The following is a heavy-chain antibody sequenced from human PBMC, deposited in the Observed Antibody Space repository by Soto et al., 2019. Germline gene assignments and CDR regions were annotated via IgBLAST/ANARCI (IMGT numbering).Heavy chain of an antibody. CDR3: AREAVAVSYFDY. Sequence: GGSLRLSCAASGFTFSTYAMNWVRQAPGKGLEWVSSISGSGGYIYYADSVKGRFTISRDNAKNSLYLQMNSLRAEDTAVYYCAREAVAVSYFDYWGQGTLVTVSS. V-gene: IGHV3-21*01. CDR2: ISGSGGYI. D-gene: IGHD6-19*01. CDR1: GFTFSTYA. J-gene: IGHJ4*02.